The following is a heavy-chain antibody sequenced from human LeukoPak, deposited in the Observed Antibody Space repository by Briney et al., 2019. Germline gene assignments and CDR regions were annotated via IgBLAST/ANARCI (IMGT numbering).Heavy chain of an antibody. CDR2: ISGSGGGT. D-gene: IGHD6-19*01. J-gene: IGHJ4*02. CDR3: AKSDRWLVLAF. CDR1: GFTFSTYA. V-gene: IGHV3-23*01. Sequence: HAGGSLRLSCAASGFTFSTYAMSWVRQAPGKGLEWVSTISGSGGGTHYADFVKGRFTISRDNSKNTLYLEMSSLRAEDTAVYYCAKSDRWLVLAFWGQGTLVTVSS.